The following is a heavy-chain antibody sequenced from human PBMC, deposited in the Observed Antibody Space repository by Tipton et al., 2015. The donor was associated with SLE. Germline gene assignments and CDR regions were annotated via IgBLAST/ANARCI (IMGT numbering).Heavy chain of an antibody. J-gene: IGHJ3*02. V-gene: IGHV1-46*01. Sequence: QVQLVQSGAEVKKPGASEKVSCKASGYTFTSYYMHWVRQAPGQGLEWMGIINPSGGSTSYAQKFQGRVTMTRDTSTSTVYMELSSLRSEDTAVYYCARDRAPAGTARRSDAFDIWGQGTMVTVSS. CDR3: ARDRAPAGTARRSDAFDI. CDR1: GYTFTSYY. D-gene: IGHD1-7*01. CDR2: INPSGGST.